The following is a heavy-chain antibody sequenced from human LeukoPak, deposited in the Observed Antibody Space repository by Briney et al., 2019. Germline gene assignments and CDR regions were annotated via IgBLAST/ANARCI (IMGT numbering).Heavy chain of an antibody. Sequence: GRSLRLSCAASGFTFSSYGMHWVRQAPGEGLEWVAVISYDGSNKYYADSVKGRFTISRDNSKNTLYLQMNSLRAEDTAVYYCAKGAWPYYYDSSGYDYWGQGTLVTVSS. J-gene: IGHJ4*02. CDR3: AKGAWPYYYDSSGYDY. D-gene: IGHD3-22*01. CDR1: GFTFSSYG. V-gene: IGHV3-30*18. CDR2: ISYDGSNK.